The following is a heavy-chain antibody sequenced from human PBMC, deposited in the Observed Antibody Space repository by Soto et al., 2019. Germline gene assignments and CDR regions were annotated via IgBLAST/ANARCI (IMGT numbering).Heavy chain of an antibody. CDR3: ARDYKVGATSYFDY. CDR1: GGSISSSSYY. Sequence: PSETLSLTCTVSGGSISSSSYYWGWIRQPPGKGLEWIGSIYYSGSTYYNPSLKSRVTISVDTSKNQFSLKLSSVTAADTAVYYCARDYKVGATSYFDYWGQGTLVTVSS. V-gene: IGHV4-39*07. D-gene: IGHD1-26*01. J-gene: IGHJ4*02. CDR2: IYYSGST.